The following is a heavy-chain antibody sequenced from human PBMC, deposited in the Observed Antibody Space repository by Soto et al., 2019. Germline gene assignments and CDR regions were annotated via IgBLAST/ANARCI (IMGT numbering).Heavy chain of an antibody. CDR1: GFSFSGNS. CDR2: ISKDGKNE. CDR3: ASGVIRGLGRDY. J-gene: IGHJ4*02. V-gene: IGHV3-30*04. D-gene: IGHD3-10*01. Sequence: HVNLVESGGGVVQPGGSLRLSCAASGFSFSGNSMHWVRQAPGKGLEWVALISKDGKNEYYTESVRGRFTISRDNSRNTMYLQMRNLRREDTAVFFCASGVIRGLGRDYCGQGTLVTVSS.